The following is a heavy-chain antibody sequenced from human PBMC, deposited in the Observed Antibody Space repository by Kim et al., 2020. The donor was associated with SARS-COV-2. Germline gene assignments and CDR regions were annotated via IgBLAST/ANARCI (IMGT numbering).Heavy chain of an antibody. CDR3: ASVVLPAADYYYYAMDI. J-gene: IGHJ6*02. Sequence: VKGRVTISRDNAKNSLYLQMNSLRAEDTAVYYCASVVLPAADYYYYAMDIWGQGTTVTVSS. V-gene: IGHV3-11*03. D-gene: IGHD2-2*01.